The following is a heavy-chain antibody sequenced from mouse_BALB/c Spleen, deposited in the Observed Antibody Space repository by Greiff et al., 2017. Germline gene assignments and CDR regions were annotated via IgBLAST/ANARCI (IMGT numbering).Heavy chain of an antibody. J-gene: IGHJ1*01. D-gene: IGHD1-1*01. Sequence: EVQLVESGGGLVQPGGSRKLSCAASGFTFSSFGMHWVRQAPEKGLEWVAYISSGSSTIYYADTVKGRFTISRDKPKNTLFLQMTSLRSEDTAMYYCARRSSSDWYFDVWGAGTTVTVSS. CDR1: GFTFSSFG. CDR3: ARRSSSDWYFDV. V-gene: IGHV5-17*02. CDR2: ISSGSSTI.